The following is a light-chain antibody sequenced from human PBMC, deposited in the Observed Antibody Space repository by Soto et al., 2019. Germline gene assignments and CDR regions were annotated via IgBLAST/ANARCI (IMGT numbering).Light chain of an antibody. V-gene: IGLV2-14*01. CDR1: SSDVGAYNY. CDR2: DVS. CDR3: SSYTSSSTLV. Sequence: QSALTQPASVSGSPGQSITISCTGTSSDVGAYNYVSWYQQHPGKAPKLMIYDVSNRPSGVSNRFSGSKSGNTASLTISGLQAEDEADYYCSSYTSSSTLVFGGGTKQTVL. J-gene: IGLJ2*01.